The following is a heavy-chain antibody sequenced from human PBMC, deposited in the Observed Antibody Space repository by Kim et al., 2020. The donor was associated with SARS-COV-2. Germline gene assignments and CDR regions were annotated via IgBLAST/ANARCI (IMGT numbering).Heavy chain of an antibody. CDR3: ARDYSSSWYRRPFDY. Sequence: PSLKSRVTISVDTSKNQFSLKLSSVTAADTAVYYRARDYSSSWYRRPFDYWGQGTLVTVSS. D-gene: IGHD6-13*01. J-gene: IGHJ4*02. V-gene: IGHV4-34*01.